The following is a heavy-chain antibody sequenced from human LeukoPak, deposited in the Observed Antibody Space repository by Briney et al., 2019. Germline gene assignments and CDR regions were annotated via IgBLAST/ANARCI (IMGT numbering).Heavy chain of an antibody. CDR3: ARVVVTAVGYNAFDI. D-gene: IGHD2-21*02. CDR1: GGSISSDS. V-gene: IGHV4-59*01. Sequence: SQTLSLTCTVSGGSISSDSWTWIRQPPGKGLEWIGYIYYSGSTNYNPSLKSRVTISVDTSRNHFSLKLSSVTAADTAVYYCARVVVTAVGYNAFDIWGQGTMVTVSS. J-gene: IGHJ3*02. CDR2: IYYSGST.